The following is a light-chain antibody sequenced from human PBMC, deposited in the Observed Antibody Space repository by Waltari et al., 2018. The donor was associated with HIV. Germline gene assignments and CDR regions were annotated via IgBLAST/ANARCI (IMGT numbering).Light chain of an antibody. CDR3: SSYSSTTV. Sequence: QSALTQPASVSGSPGPSITIPCTGIHRDVGGYNYFSWYQHHPGKAPKLIIYDVTNRPSGVSHRFSGSKSGNTASLTISGLQADDEADYYCSSYSSTTVFGGGTKLTVL. J-gene: IGLJ2*01. CDR1: HRDVGGYNY. V-gene: IGLV2-14*03. CDR2: DVT.